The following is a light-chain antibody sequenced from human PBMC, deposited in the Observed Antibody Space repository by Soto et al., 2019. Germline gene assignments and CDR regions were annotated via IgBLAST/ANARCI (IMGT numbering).Light chain of an antibody. Sequence: EIQMTQSPSSLSASVGDRVTITCRASQKITTYLNWYQQRPGKAPKLLIYAASSLQSGIPSRFSGSGSETDFTLTISSLQPEDFATYYCQQSYSTPWTFGQGTKVDIK. J-gene: IGKJ1*01. CDR1: QKITTY. CDR2: AAS. CDR3: QQSYSTPWT. V-gene: IGKV1-39*01.